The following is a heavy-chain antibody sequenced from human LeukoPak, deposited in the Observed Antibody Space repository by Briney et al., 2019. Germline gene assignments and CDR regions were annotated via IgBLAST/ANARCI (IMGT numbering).Heavy chain of an antibody. CDR3: ARDSGGPDGVDY. CDR2: IYYSGST. CDR1: GFTFSSYS. J-gene: IGHJ4*02. Sequence: GSLRLSCAASGFTFSSYSMNWVRQPPGKGLEWIGSIYYSGSTYYNPSLKSRVTISVDTSKNQFSLKLSSVTAADTAVYYCARDSGGPDGVDYWGQGTLVTVSS. D-gene: IGHD2-15*01. V-gene: IGHV4-39*07.